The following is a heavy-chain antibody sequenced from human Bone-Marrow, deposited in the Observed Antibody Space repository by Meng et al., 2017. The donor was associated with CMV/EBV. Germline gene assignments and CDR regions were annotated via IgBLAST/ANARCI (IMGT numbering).Heavy chain of an antibody. D-gene: IGHD6-6*01. Sequence: ESLMISCASSGFTFSSYSMNWVRQAPGKGLEWVSSISSSSSYIYYADSVKGRFTISRDNPKNTLYLQMNSLRAEDTAVYYCARAYPLIAARSFDYWGQGTLVTVSS. CDR2: ISSSSSYI. CDR1: GFTFSSYS. CDR3: ARAYPLIAARSFDY. V-gene: IGHV3-21*01. J-gene: IGHJ4*02.